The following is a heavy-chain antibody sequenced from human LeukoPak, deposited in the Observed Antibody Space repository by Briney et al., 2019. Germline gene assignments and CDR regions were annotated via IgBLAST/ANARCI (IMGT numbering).Heavy chain of an antibody. V-gene: IGHV1-2*02. CDR3: TRVGVDYWFDP. D-gene: IGHD3-16*01. J-gene: IGHJ5*02. CDR1: GYTFTGYY. Sequence: ASVKLSCKTSGYTFTGYYMHWGRQAPGQGLEWMGWINPNSGGTNYALKFQGRVTMTRDTSISTAYMELSRLKSDDTAVYYCTRVGVDYWFDPWGQGTLVTVSS. CDR2: INPNSGGT.